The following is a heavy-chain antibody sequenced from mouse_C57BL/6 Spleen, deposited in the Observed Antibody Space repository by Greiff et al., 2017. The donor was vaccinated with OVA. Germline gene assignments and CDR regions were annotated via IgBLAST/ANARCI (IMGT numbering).Heavy chain of an antibody. V-gene: IGHV1-85*01. CDR1: GYTFTSYD. J-gene: IGHJ3*01. D-gene: IGHD2-5*01. CDR3: ARSGYSTPAWFAD. CDR2: IYPSDGST. Sequence: VQLQESGPELVKPGASVKLSCKASGYTFTSYDINWVKQRPGQGLEWIGYIYPSDGSTKYNEKFKGQATLTVDTSSSTAYMQLTSLTSEDSAVYCCARSGYSTPAWFADWGQGTLVTVAA.